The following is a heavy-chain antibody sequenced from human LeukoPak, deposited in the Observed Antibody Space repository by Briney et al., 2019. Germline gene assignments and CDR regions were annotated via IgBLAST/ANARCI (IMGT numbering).Heavy chain of an antibody. D-gene: IGHD6-19*01. J-gene: IGHJ5*02. CDR2: IYYSGST. Sequence: SQTLSLTCTVSGGSSSSGDYFWNWIRQTPGKGLEWIGYIYYSGSTYYNPSLRSRVSISVDTSKNQFSLKLTSVTAADTAVYYCARAGIGIEVAGTIHNWFDPWGQGTQVTVSS. CDR3: ARAGIGIEVAGTIHNWFDP. V-gene: IGHV4-30-4*08. CDR1: GGSSSSGDYF.